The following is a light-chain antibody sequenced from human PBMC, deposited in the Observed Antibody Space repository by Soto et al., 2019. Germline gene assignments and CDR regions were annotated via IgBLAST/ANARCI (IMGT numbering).Light chain of an antibody. Sequence: QSVLTQPPSASGSPGQSVTISCTGTSSDIGGYNYVSWYQQHPGKAPKLMTYEVSKRPSGVPDRFSGSKSGNTASLTVSGLQAEDEADYYCSSYAGSNNYVFGSGTKVTV. J-gene: IGLJ1*01. CDR2: EVS. V-gene: IGLV2-8*01. CDR3: SSYAGSNNYV. CDR1: SSDIGGYNY.